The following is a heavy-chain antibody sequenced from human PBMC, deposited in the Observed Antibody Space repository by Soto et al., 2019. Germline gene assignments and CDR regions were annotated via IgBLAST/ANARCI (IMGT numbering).Heavy chain of an antibody. D-gene: IGHD6-13*01. J-gene: IGHJ4*02. V-gene: IGHV1-46*01. CDR2: INPSGGST. CDR1: GYTFTSYY. CDR3: ARAPTAGTLDY. Sequence: QVQLVQSGAEVKKPGASVKVSCKASGYTFTSYYMHWVRQAPGQGLEWKGIINPSGGSTSYGQKFQGRVTMTRDTSTSTVYMELSSLRSEDTAVYYCARAPTAGTLDYWGQGTLVTVAS.